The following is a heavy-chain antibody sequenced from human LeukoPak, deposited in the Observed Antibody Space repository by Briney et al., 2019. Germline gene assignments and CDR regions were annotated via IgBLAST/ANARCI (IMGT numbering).Heavy chain of an antibody. CDR1: GFSFSSHA. CDR3: AKDYGDYKDY. D-gene: IGHD4-17*01. J-gene: IGHJ4*02. CDR2: ISGSGGST. V-gene: IGHV3-23*01. Sequence: GGSLRLPCAASGFSFSSHAMSWVRQAPGKGLEWVSAISGSGGSTYYADSVKGRFTISRDNSKNTLYLQMNSLRAEDTAIYYCAKDYGDYKDYWGQGTLVTVSS.